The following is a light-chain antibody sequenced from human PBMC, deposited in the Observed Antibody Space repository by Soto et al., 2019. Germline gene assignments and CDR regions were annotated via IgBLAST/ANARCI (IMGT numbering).Light chain of an antibody. V-gene: IGKV3-20*01. CDR3: QQYGNSPYT. J-gene: IGKJ2*01. Sequence: ETVLTQSPGTVSLSPGERTTLSCRASQSISSNYLAWYQKRPGQPHRLLIYGASNRATGIPDRFSGSGSGTDFILTISSLEPEDFAVYYCQQYGNSPYTFGQGTMLEI. CDR1: QSISSNY. CDR2: GAS.